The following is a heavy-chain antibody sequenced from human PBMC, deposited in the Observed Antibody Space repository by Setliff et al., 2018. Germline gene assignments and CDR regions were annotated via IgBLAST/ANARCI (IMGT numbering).Heavy chain of an antibody. J-gene: IGHJ3*02. D-gene: IGHD6-13*01. CDR1: GGSISSYY. Sequence: PSETLSLTCTVSGGSISSYYWSWIRQPPGKGLEWIGYIYYSGSTNYNPSLKSRVTISVDTSKNQFSLKLSSVTAADTAVYYCARSSLLSEQQSDAFDIWGQGTMVTVSS. V-gene: IGHV4-59*01. CDR3: ARSSLLSEQQSDAFDI. CDR2: IYYSGST.